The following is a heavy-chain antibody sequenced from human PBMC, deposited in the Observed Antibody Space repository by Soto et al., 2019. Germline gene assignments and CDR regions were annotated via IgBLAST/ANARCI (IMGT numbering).Heavy chain of an antibody. D-gene: IGHD2-2*01. CDR1: GFTFSNYW. J-gene: IGHJ4*02. CDR2: INDGGNEE. Sequence: PGGSLRLSCAASGFTFSNYWMSWVRQAPGKGLEWVANINDGGNEEYNVDSVKGRFTISRDNAQNSLYLQMNNLRVEDTAIYYCVRERVGWVICSGNSCLDDWGQGTRVTVSS. CDR3: VRERVGWVICSGNSCLDD. V-gene: IGHV3-7*03.